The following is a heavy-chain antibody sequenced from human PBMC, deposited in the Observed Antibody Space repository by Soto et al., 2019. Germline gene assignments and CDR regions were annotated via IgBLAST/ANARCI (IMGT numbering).Heavy chain of an antibody. CDR1: GYSISSGSY. CDR2: IYHGGTT. D-gene: IGHD6-19*01. CDR3: AKADVMVVVGSYFDY. V-gene: IGHV4-38-2*02. Sequence: SETLSLTCTVSGYSISSGSYWGWIRQPPGKGPEWIASIYHGGTTFYNPSLKSRVSVSVDKSNNQFSLKLRSVTAADTAVYYCAKADVMVVVGSYFDYWGHGTLVTVSS. J-gene: IGHJ4*01.